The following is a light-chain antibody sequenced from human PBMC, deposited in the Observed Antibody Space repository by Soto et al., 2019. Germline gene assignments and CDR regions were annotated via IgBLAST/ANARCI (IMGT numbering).Light chain of an antibody. CDR2: DAS. CDR3: QQYNSYSHT. CDR1: QSISSW. J-gene: IGKJ1*01. Sequence: DIQMTQSPSTLSASVGDRVTITCRASQSISSWLAWYQQKPGKAPKLLIYDASSLESGVPSRFSGSGSGTEFPLTISSLQTDDFATYYCQQYNSYSHTFGQGTKVDI. V-gene: IGKV1-5*01.